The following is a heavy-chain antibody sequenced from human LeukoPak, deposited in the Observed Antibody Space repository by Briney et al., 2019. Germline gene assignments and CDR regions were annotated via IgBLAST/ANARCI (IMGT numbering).Heavy chain of an antibody. J-gene: IGHJ4*02. CDR2: IYYSGST. D-gene: IGHD3-22*01. CDR1: GGSISSYH. CDR3: ARGSMVNYFDSSGYYNY. V-gene: IGHV4-59*01. Sequence: SETLSLTCTVSGGSISSYHWSWIRQPPGKGLEWIGYIYYSGSTNYNPSLKSRVTISVDTSKNQFSLKLSSVTAADTAVYYCARGSMVNYFDSSGYYNYWGQGALVTVSS.